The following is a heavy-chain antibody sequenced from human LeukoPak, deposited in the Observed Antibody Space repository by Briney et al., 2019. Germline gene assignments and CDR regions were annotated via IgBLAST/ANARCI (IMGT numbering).Heavy chain of an antibody. CDR1: GGSISSYY. D-gene: IGHD4-23*01. J-gene: IGHJ3*02. V-gene: IGHV4-4*07. CDR2: IYTSGST. Sequence: PSETLSLTCTVSGGSISSYYWSWIRQPAGKGLEWIGRIYTSGSTNYNPSLKSRVTMSIDTSKNQFSLKLSSVTAADTAVYYCARGPTSVVTPNDAFDIWGQGTMVTVSS. CDR3: ARGPTSVVTPNDAFDI.